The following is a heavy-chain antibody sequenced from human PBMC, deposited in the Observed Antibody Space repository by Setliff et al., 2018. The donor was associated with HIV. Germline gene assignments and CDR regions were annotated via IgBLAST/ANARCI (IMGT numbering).Heavy chain of an antibody. Sequence: ETLSLTCTVSDVSISAYYWSWIRQPPGKGLEWIGDIFYTGSTNYNPSLRSRLTISVDTSKNQFSLKLSSVTAADTAVYYCARFRVERRLSNWFDPWGQGTLVTVSS. V-gene: IGHV4-59*01. CDR2: IFYTGST. CDR3: ARFRVERRLSNWFDP. D-gene: IGHD1-1*01. CDR1: DVSISAYY. J-gene: IGHJ5*02.